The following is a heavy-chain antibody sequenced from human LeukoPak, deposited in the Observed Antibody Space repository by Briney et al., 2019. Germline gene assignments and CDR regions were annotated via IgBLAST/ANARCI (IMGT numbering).Heavy chain of an antibody. V-gene: IGHV4-34*01. CDR1: GVSFSNYY. Sequence: SETLSLTCAVSGVSFSNYYWSWVRQSPRQGLEWIGEINRSGYTNYNPSLKSRVTMSIDTAKNQFSLILTSVTAADAGVYYCTRAVAGHPDWGQGTLVTVSS. D-gene: IGHD6-19*01. CDR2: INRSGYT. J-gene: IGHJ4*02. CDR3: TRAVAGHPD.